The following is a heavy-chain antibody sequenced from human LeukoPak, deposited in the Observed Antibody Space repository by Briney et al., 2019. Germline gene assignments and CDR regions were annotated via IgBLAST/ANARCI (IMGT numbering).Heavy chain of an antibody. Sequence: GGSLRLSCAASGFTFSSYWMSWVRQAPGKGLEWVSTFSSGGSSTYYADSVKGRFTISRDNSKNTLYLQMNSLRAEDTAVYYCAKGHWGDWHFDLWGRGTLVTVSS. V-gene: IGHV3-23*01. CDR2: FSSGGSST. D-gene: IGHD7-27*01. CDR3: AKGHWGDWHFDL. CDR1: GFTFSSYW. J-gene: IGHJ2*01.